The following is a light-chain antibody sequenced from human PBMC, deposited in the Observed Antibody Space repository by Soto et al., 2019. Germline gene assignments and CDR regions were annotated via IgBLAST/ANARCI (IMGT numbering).Light chain of an antibody. J-gene: IGLJ1*01. CDR2: EVS. CDR1: SSDVGGYNY. CDR3: SSYAGSNNPYV. Sequence: LTQPPSASGSPGQSVTISCTGTSSDVGGYNYVSWYQQHPGKAPKLMIYEVSKRPSGVPDRFSGSKSGNTASLTVSGLQAEDEADYYCSSYAGSNNPYVFGTGTRSPS. V-gene: IGLV2-8*01.